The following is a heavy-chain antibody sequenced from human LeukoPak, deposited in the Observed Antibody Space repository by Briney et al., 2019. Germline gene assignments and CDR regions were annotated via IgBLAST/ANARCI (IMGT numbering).Heavy chain of an antibody. CDR1: GGSISSYY. J-gene: IGHJ4*02. CDR2: IYYSGST. Sequence: PSETLSLTCTVSGGSISSYYWSWIRQPPGKGLEWIGYIYYSGSTNYNPSLKSRVTISVDTSKNQFSLKLSSVTAADTAMYYCARGQRMVRGPTFDYWGQGTLVTVSS. D-gene: IGHD3-10*01. CDR3: ARGQRMVRGPTFDY. V-gene: IGHV4-59*01.